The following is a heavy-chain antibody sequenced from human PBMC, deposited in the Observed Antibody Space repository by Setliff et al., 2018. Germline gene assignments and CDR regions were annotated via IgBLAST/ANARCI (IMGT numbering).Heavy chain of an antibody. J-gene: IGHJ4*02. CDR2: INQSGNT. CDR3: RFWSSYYKNDY. D-gene: IGHD3-3*01. CDR1: GGSFSDYY. V-gene: IGHV4-34*01. Sequence: SETLSLTCTVYGGSFSDYYWGWIRQSPGKRPEWIAEINQSGNTNYNPSLNSRVSVSVDTPTNQFSLKVLSVTAADTAVYYCRFWSSYYKNDYWAQGTLVTVSS.